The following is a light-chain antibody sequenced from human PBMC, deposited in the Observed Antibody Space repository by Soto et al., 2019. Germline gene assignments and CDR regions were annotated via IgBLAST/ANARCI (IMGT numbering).Light chain of an antibody. J-gene: IGKJ2*01. Sequence: EIILTQSPASLSVSPGERATLSCRASQSVNNNLAWYQQKPGQAPRLLIYGASTRATAIPGRFRGSGSGTEFTLTITSLQSEDFAVYFCQQYNNLPPDTSGQGTKLEIK. CDR1: QSVNNN. CDR2: GAS. CDR3: QQYNNLPPDT. V-gene: IGKV3-15*01.